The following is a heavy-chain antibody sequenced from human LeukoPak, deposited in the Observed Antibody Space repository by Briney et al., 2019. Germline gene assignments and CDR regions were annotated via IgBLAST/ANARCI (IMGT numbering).Heavy chain of an antibody. J-gene: IGHJ4*02. V-gene: IGHV1-2*06. Sequence: GASVKVSCKASGYTFTGYYMHWVRQAPGQGLEWMGRINPNSGGTNYAQKFQGRVTMTRDTSISTAYMELSRPRSDDTAVYYCASISVVVAATYYFDYWGQGTLVTVSS. CDR2: INPNSGGT. CDR3: ASISVVVAATYYFDY. CDR1: GYTFTGYY. D-gene: IGHD2-15*01.